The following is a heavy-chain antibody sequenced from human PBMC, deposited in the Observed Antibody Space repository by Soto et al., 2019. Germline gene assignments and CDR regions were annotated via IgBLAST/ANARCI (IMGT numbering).Heavy chain of an antibody. D-gene: IGHD5-18*01. Sequence: GGSLRLSCAASGFTFSSYAMHWVRQAPGKGLEWVAVISYDGSNKYYADSVKGRFTISRDNSKNTLYLQMNSLRAEDTAVYYCARESPPTAMVLDYWGQGTLVTVSS. CDR3: ARESPPTAMVLDY. CDR1: GFTFSSYA. CDR2: ISYDGSNK. J-gene: IGHJ4*02. V-gene: IGHV3-30*04.